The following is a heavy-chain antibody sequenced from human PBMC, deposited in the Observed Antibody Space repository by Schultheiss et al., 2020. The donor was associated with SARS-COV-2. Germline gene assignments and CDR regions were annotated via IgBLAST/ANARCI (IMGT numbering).Heavy chain of an antibody. V-gene: IGHV3-30*04. CDR3: ARDRGLPYEIFGGFDY. J-gene: IGHJ4*02. CDR2: ISNDGSKK. CDR1: GFTFGGSG. D-gene: IGHD3-3*01. Sequence: GGSLRLSCTAAGFTFGGSGMHWVRQAPGKGLEWVAVISNDGSKKYYADSVKGRFTISRDNSRNTLYLQMTSLRAEDTAVYYCARDRGLPYEIFGGFDYWGQGTLVTVSS.